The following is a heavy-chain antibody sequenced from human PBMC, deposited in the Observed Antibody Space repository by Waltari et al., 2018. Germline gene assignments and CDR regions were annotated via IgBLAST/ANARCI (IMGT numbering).Heavy chain of an antibody. CDR1: GGSISSYY. V-gene: IGHV4-59*01. D-gene: IGHD1-26*01. J-gene: IGHJ6*03. CDR3: ARIRGSYSRYYYYYMDV. CDR2: IYYSGST. Sequence: QVQLQESGPGLVKPSETLSLTCTVSGGSISSYYWSWIRQPPGKGLEWIGYIYYSGSTNYNPSLKSRVTISVDTSKNQFSLKLSSVTAADTAVYYCARIRGSYSRYYYYYMDVWGKGTTVTVSS.